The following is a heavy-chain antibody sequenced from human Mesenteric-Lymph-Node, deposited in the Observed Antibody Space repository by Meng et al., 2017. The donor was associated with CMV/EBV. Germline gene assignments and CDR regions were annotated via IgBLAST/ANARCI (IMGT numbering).Heavy chain of an antibody. CDR1: GGTFSSYT. D-gene: IGHD6-13*01. V-gene: IGHV1-69*02. Sequence: QVQLGQSGARVKKPGSSVKVSCKASGGTFSSYTISWVRQAPGQGLEWMGRIIPILGIANYAQKFQGRVTITADKSTSTAYMELSSLRSEDTAVYYCAGGIAAAGSRWFDPWGQGTLVTVSS. J-gene: IGHJ5*02. CDR2: IIPILGIA. CDR3: AGGIAAAGSRWFDP.